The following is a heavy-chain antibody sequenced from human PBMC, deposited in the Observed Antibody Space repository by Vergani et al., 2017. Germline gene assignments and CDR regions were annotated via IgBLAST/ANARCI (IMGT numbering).Heavy chain of an antibody. CDR3: ARARCIETCYMSNWLDS. V-gene: IGHV3-74*03. J-gene: IGHJ5*01. CDR2: FKSVGSIT. CDR1: GFSFNSYW. D-gene: IGHD3-9*01. Sequence: DVHLAESGGGFFQPGGSLRLSCSASGFSFNSYWMHWVRQVPGKGLLWVSRFKSVGSITAYADTVKGRFTISRDNAQNTLHLQMNSLRVEDTGVYYCARARCIETCYMSNWLDSWGQGTLVTVSS.